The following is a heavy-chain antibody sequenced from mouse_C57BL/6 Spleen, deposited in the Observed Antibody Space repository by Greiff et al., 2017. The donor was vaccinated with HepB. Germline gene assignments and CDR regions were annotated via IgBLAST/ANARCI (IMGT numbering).Heavy chain of an antibody. J-gene: IGHJ4*01. Sequence: QVQLKESGPELVKPGASVKISCKASGYAFSSSWMNWVKQRPGKGLEWIGRIYPGDGDTNYNGKFKGKATLTADKSSSTAYMQLSSLTSADSAVYFCARSITTVVANRYYYAMDYWGQGTSVTVSS. CDR2: IYPGDGDT. CDR3: ARSITTVVANRYYYAMDY. D-gene: IGHD1-1*01. CDR1: GYAFSSSW. V-gene: IGHV1-82*01.